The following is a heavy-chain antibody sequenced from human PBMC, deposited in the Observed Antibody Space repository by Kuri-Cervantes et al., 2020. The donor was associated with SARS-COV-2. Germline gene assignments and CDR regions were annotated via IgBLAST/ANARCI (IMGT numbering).Heavy chain of an antibody. D-gene: IGHD3-10*01. CDR3: ARGLLWFGELFQLYYYYGMDV. Sequence: GESLKISCAASGFTFSSYGMHWVRQAPGKGLEWVAVISYDGSNKYYADSVKGRFTISRDNSKNTLYLQMNSLRAEDTAVYYCARGLLWFGELFQLYYYYGMDVWGQGTTVTVSS. CDR1: GFTFSSYG. V-gene: IGHV3-30*03. J-gene: IGHJ6*02. CDR2: ISYDGSNK.